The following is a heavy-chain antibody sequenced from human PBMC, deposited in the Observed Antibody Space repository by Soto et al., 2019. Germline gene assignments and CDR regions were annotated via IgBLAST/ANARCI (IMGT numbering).Heavy chain of an antibody. CDR3: ARDLMGDFWSGYEMDV. V-gene: IGHV3-21*01. CDR1: GFTFSSYS. Sequence: LRLSCAASGFTFSSYSMNWVRQAPGKGLEWVSSISSSSYIYYADSVKGRFTISRDNAKNSLYLQMNSLRAEDTAVYYCARDLMGDFWSGYEMDVWGQGTTVTVSS. J-gene: IGHJ6*02. CDR2: ISSSSYI. D-gene: IGHD3-3*01.